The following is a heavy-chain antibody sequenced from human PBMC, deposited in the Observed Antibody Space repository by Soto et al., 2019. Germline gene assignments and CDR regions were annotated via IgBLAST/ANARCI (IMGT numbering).Heavy chain of an antibody. D-gene: IGHD2-8*01. Sequence: SVKVSCKASGYTFTYRYLHWVRQAPGQALEWMGWITPFNGNTNYAQKFQDRVTITRDRSMSTAYTELSSLRSEDTAMYYCASGYCTNGVCPNWFDPWGQGTLVTVS. V-gene: IGHV1-45*02. J-gene: IGHJ5*02. CDR2: ITPFNGNT. CDR3: ASGYCTNGVCPNWFDP. CDR1: GYTFTYRY.